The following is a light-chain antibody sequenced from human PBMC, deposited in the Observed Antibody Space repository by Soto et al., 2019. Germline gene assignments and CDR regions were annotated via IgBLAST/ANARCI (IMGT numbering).Light chain of an antibody. CDR2: DVS. J-gene: IGKJ1*01. Sequence: DIQITQSPSTLSASIGDRVTITCRASQSLHNCLAWYRQKPGKAPNILIYDVSSLQSGVQSRSSGRGSEKEFTLTFSILNPEDFETTYCQQYNRYWTLGKGTKVE. V-gene: IGKV1-5*01. CDR1: QSLHNC. CDR3: QQYNRYWT.